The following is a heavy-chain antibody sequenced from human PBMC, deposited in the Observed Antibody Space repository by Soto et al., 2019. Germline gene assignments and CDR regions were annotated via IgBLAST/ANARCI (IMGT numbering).Heavy chain of an antibody. Sequence: EVQLLESGGGLVQPGGSLRLSCAASGFTFRSFAMNWVRQAPGKGLEWVSAISGSGASTYFADSVNGRVTISRDNSKNTVYLQMNRLRVEHTAISYCVNGDRGDRFGESWQTDDGVDIWGQGTGVTVSS. CDR1: GFTFRSFA. J-gene: IGHJ3*02. D-gene: IGHD3-10*01. V-gene: IGHV3-23*01. CDR3: VNGDRGDRFGESWQTDDGVDI. CDR2: ISGSGAST.